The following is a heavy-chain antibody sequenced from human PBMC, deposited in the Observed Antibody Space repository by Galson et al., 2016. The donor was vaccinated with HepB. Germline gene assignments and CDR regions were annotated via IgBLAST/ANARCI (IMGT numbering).Heavy chain of an antibody. V-gene: IGHV3-23*01. CDR3: AKTNGSGWYLDF. CDR1: GFTFSDYA. Sequence: SLRLSCAVSGFTFSDYAMTWVRQAPGKGLEWVSTISQSGTNTYYADSVKGRFTISRDNSKNTLHLQMLSLRAEDTAVYYCAKTNGSGWYLDFWGQGTLVPVSS. CDR2: ISQSGTNT. D-gene: IGHD6-19*01. J-gene: IGHJ4*02.